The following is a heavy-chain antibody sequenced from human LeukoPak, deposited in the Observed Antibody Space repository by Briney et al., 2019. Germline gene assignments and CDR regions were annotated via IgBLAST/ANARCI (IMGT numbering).Heavy chain of an antibody. CDR3: ARDLGYSSSWHEIIKIYYYYMDV. CDR1: GYTFTGYY. Sequence: GASVKVSCKASGYTFTGYYMHWVRQAPGQGLEWMGWINPNSGGTNYAQKFQGRVTMTRDTSISTAYMELSRLRSDDTAMYYCARDLGYSSSWHEIIKIYYYYMDVWGKGTTVTISS. V-gene: IGHV1-2*02. CDR2: INPNSGGT. D-gene: IGHD6-13*01. J-gene: IGHJ6*03.